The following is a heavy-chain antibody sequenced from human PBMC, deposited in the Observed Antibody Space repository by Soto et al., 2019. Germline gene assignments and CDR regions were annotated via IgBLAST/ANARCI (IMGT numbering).Heavy chain of an antibody. CDR1: GYTFTGYY. V-gene: IGHV1-2*02. CDR2: INPNSGGT. J-gene: IGHJ6*03. D-gene: IGHD4-17*01. CDR3: ARGGVTTTIYYYYYYMDV. Sequence: GASVKVSCKASGYTFTGYYMHWVRQAPGQGLEWMGWINPNSGGTNYAQKFQGGVTMTRDTSISTAYMELSRLRSDDTAVYYCARGGVTTTIYYYYYYMDVWGKGTTVTVSS.